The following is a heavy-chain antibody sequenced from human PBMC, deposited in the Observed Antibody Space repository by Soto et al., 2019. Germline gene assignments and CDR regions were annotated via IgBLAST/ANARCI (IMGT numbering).Heavy chain of an antibody. Sequence: SETLSLSCAVYGGSFSGYYWSWIRQPPGKGLEWIGEINHSGSTNYNPSLKSRVTISVDTSKNQFSLKLSSVTAADTAVYYCARGRCSSTSCYYFDYWGQGTLVTVS. CDR1: GGSFSGYY. CDR2: INHSGST. D-gene: IGHD2-2*01. V-gene: IGHV4-34*01. J-gene: IGHJ4*02. CDR3: ARGRCSSTSCYYFDY.